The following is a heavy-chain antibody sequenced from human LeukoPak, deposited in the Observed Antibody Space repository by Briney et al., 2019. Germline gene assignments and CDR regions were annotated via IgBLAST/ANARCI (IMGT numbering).Heavy chain of an antibody. V-gene: IGHV3-23*01. J-gene: IGHJ6*02. D-gene: IGHD1-7*01. CDR2: ISGSGGST. CDR1: GFTFSSYA. CDR3: ATVNYDYYYYVMDV. Sequence: GGSLRLSCAASGFTFSSYAMSWVRQAPGKGLEWVSAISGSGGSTDYADSVKGRFTISRDNSKNTLYLQMNSLRAEDTAVYYCATVNYDYYYYVMDVWGQGTTLTVSS.